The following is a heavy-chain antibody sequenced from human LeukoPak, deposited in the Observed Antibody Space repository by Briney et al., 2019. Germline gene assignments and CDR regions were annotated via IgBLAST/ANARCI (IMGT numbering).Heavy chain of an antibody. V-gene: IGHV3-30*18. CDR2: ISYDGSNK. D-gene: IGHD6-13*01. CDR1: GLTVSSNY. J-gene: IGHJ4*02. Sequence: GGSLRLSCAASGLTVSSNYMSWVRQAPGKGLEWVAVISYDGSNKYYADSVKGRFTISRDNSKNTLYLQMNSLRAEDTAVYYCAKPPGYSSSWYSGDWGQGTLVTVSS. CDR3: AKPPGYSSSWYSGD.